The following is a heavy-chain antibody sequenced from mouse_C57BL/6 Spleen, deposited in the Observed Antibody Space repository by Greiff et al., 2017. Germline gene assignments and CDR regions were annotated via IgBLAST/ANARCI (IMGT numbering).Heavy chain of an antibody. D-gene: IGHD2-13*01. J-gene: IGHJ2*01. CDR1: GYAFRSSG. CDR2: IYPGDGDP. V-gene: IGHV1-82*01. CDR3: ARKDYCFDY. Sequence: VQLQQSGPELVKPGASVKISCKASGYAFRSSGMNWVKQRPGKGLEWIGRIYPGDGDPNYNGKFKGKATLTADKSSSTAYMHLSSRTSEDSAVYFCARKDYCFDYGGQGTTLTVSS.